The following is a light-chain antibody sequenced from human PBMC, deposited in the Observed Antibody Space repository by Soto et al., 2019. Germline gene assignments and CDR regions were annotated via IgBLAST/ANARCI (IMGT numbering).Light chain of an antibody. Sequence: QPVLTQSPSASASLGASVKLTCTLSSGHSSYAIAWHQQQPEKGPRYLMKLNSDGSHSKGDGIPDRFSGSSSGAERYLTISSLQSEDEADYYCQTWGTGMVFGGGTQLPVL. CDR2: LNSDGSH. J-gene: IGLJ2*01. CDR3: QTWGTGMV. CDR1: SGHSSYA. V-gene: IGLV4-69*01.